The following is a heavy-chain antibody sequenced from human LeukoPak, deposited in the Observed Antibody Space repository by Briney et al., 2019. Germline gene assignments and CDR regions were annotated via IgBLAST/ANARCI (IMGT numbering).Heavy chain of an antibody. CDR2: ISWNSGNI. Sequence: PGGSLRLSCAASGFTFDDYAMHWVRQAPGKGLEWVSGISWNSGNIGYADSVKGRFTISRDNAKNSLYLQMNSLGAEDTALYYCAKNHFDILTGYYPDFWGQGTLVTVSS. D-gene: IGHD3-9*01. V-gene: IGHV3-9*01. CDR3: AKNHFDILTGYYPDF. CDR1: GFTFDDYA. J-gene: IGHJ4*02.